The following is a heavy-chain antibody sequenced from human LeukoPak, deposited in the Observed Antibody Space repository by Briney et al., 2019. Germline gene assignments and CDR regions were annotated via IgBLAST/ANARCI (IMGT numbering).Heavy chain of an antibody. D-gene: IGHD3-16*02. J-gene: IGHJ6*03. CDR1: GGSVSRSPYY. CDR3: ARLQYYDYVWGSYRPPAPYYYYYYMDV. CDR2: IYYSGST. Sequence: SETLSLTCTVSGGSVSRSPYYWGWIRQPPGKGLEWIGNIYYSGSTYYNPSLKSRVTISVDTSKNQFSLKLSSVTAADTAVYYCARLQYYDYVWGSYRPPAPYYYYYYMDVWGKGTTVTISS. V-gene: IGHV4-39*01.